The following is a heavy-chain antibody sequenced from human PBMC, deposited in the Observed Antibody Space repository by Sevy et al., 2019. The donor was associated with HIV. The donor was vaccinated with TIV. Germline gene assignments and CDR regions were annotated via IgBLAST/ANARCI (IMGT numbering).Heavy chain of an antibody. J-gene: IGHJ6*02. CDR2: IGWNSGSI. V-gene: IGHV3-9*03. CDR3: AKVLGLYYYYSIDV. CDR1: GFNFDDYA. Sequence: GGSLRLSCAASGFNFDDYAMHWVRQAPGKGREWVSGIGWNSGSIGYADSVKGRFTISRDNAKKSLFLQMNSLRTEDMALYYCAKVLGLYYYYSIDVWGQGTTVTVSS.